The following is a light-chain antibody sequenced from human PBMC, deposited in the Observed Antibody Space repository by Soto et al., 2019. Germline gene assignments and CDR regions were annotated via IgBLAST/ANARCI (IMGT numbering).Light chain of an antibody. CDR2: VNSGGSH. J-gene: IGLJ7*01. V-gene: IGLV4-69*01. Sequence: QPVLTQSPSASASLGASVKLTCTLSSGHSNYAIAWHQQQPEKGPRYLMKVNSGGSHIKGDGIPDRFLGSSSGAERYLFISRLQSEDEADYYCQTWGTGSAIVVFGGGTQLTVL. CDR3: QTWGTGSAIVV. CDR1: SGHSNYA.